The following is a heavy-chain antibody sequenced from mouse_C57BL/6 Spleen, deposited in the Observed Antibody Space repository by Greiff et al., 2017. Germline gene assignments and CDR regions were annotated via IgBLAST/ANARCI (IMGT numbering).Heavy chain of an antibody. Sequence: DVMLVESGGGLVQPGGSLSLSCAASGFTFTDYYMSWVRQPPGKALEWLGFIRNKANGYTTEYSASVKGRFTISRDNSQSILYLQMNALRAEDSATYHCARGGFTTVVAPFDYWGQGTTLTVSS. V-gene: IGHV7-3*01. CDR1: GFTFTDYY. CDR2: IRNKANGYTT. D-gene: IGHD1-1*01. J-gene: IGHJ2*01. CDR3: ARGGFTTVVAPFDY.